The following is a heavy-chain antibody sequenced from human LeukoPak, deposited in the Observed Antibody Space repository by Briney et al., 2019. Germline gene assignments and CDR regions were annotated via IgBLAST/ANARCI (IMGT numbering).Heavy chain of an antibody. CDR3: AKDSDYGDHRYYYYYMDV. CDR1: GFTFSSYG. J-gene: IGHJ6*03. V-gene: IGHV3-30*02. D-gene: IGHD4-17*01. Sequence: GGSLRLSCAASGFTFSSYGMHWVRQAPGKGLEWVAFIRFDGNNKYYADSVKGRFTISRDNSKNTLYLQMNSLRAEDTAVYYCAKDSDYGDHRYYYYYMDVWGKGTTVTISS. CDR2: IRFDGNNK.